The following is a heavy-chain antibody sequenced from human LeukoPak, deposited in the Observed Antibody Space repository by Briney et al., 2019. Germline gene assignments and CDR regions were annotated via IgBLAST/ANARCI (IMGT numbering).Heavy chain of an antibody. CDR3: ARDGLGGSGAFDI. D-gene: IGHD3-16*01. V-gene: IGHV1-2*02. CDR2: INPKNGDT. Sequence: GASVKVSCKASGYTFSGFYINWVRQAPGQGLEWMGWINPKNGDTHYAQDFLGRVTMTRDTSISTAYMELSRLASDDTAVYYCARDGLGGSGAFDIWGQGTMVTVSS. J-gene: IGHJ3*02. CDR1: GYTFSGFY.